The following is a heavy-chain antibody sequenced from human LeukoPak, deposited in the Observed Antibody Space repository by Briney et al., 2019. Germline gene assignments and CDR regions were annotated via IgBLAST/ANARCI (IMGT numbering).Heavy chain of an antibody. J-gene: IGHJ4*02. CDR2: IIPIFGTA. Sequence: GASVKVSCKASGYTFTSYAISWVRQAPGQGLEWMGGIIPIFGTANYAQKFQGRVTITADESTSTAYMELSSLRSEDTAVYYCARDRGVYYDILTGPTHFDYWGQGTLVTVSS. D-gene: IGHD3-9*01. CDR1: GYTFTSYA. V-gene: IGHV1-69*13. CDR3: ARDRGVYYDILTGPTHFDY.